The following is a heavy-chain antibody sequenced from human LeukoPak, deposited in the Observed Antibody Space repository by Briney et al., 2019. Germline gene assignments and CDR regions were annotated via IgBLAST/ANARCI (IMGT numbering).Heavy chain of an antibody. D-gene: IGHD1-14*01. V-gene: IGHV3-66*02. CDR1: GFTVSGNY. Sequence: AGGSLRLSCAASGFTVSGNYMSWVRQAPGKGLEWVSVIYGGGSIYYADSVRGRFIISRDNSRNTLYLQMNSLRTEDTAVYYCARDARGNWFDPWGQGTQVTVSS. CDR2: IYGGGSI. J-gene: IGHJ5*02. CDR3: ARDARGNWFDP.